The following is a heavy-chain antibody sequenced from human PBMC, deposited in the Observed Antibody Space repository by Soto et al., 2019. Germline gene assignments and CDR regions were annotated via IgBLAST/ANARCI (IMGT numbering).Heavy chain of an antibody. J-gene: IGHJ5*02. CDR1: GGSIRSGGYS. Sequence: SETQSLTSTVSGGSIRSGGYSWNWIRQPPGKGLEWIGYIYHSGSTLYNPSLKSRVTISVDKSKNQFSLKLTSVTAADTAVYYCARDQLEGNWFDPWGQGTLVTVSS. V-gene: IGHV4-30-2*01. CDR3: ARDQLEGNWFDP. CDR2: IYHSGST. D-gene: IGHD1-1*01.